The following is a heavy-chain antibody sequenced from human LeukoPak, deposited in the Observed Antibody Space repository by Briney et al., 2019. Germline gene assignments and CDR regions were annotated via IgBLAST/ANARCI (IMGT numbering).Heavy chain of an antibody. Sequence: GGSLRLSCAASGFTFSSYSMNWVRQAPGKGLEWVSYISSSGSTIYYADSVKGRFTISRDNAKNSLYLQMNSLRAEDTAVYYCARDPLRGYSYGYVDYWGQGTLVTVSS. V-gene: IGHV3-48*04. CDR3: ARDPLRGYSYGYVDY. CDR2: ISSSGSTI. J-gene: IGHJ4*02. D-gene: IGHD5-18*01. CDR1: GFTFSSYS.